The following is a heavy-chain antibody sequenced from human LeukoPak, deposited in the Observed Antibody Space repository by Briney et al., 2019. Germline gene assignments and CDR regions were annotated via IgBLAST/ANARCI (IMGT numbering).Heavy chain of an antibody. J-gene: IGHJ4*02. CDR3: ARINNWNDVHFDY. D-gene: IGHD1-1*01. CDR2: INPNSGGT. Sequence: ASVKVSCKACGYTFTGYYMHWVRQAPGQGLEWMGWINPNSGGTNYAQKFQGRVTMTRDTSISTAYMELSRLRSDDTAVYYRARINNWNDVHFDYGSQGTLVTVSS. CDR1: GYTFTGYY. V-gene: IGHV1-2*02.